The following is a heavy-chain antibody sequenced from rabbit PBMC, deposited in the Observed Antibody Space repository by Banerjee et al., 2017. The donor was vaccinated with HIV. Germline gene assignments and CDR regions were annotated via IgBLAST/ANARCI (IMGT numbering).Heavy chain of an antibody. CDR1: GFSYSGGYD. CDR3: ARTIAAGYIYPYNL. CDR2: IYTGHGGT. J-gene: IGHJ4*01. Sequence: QSLEESGGDLVKPGASLTLTCKASGFSYSGGYDMCWGRQAPGKGLEWIACIYTGHGGTYYASWARGRFTISKTSSTTVTLQMTSLTAADTATYFCARTIAAGYIYPYNLWGQGTLVTVS. V-gene: IGHV1S40*01. D-gene: IGHD7-1*01.